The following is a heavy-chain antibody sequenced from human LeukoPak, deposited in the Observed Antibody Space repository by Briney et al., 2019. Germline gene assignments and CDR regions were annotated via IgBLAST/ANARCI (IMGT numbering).Heavy chain of an antibody. Sequence: GGSLRLSCAASGFTFSSYAMNWVRQVPGRGLEWVSTISTSGDATYYADSVKGRFTISRDNSNNTLYLQMNSLRAEVTAVYYCAKAGDILTGYSDLWGQGTLVTVSS. CDR3: AKAGDILTGYSDL. CDR2: ISTSGDAT. CDR1: GFTFSSYA. J-gene: IGHJ4*02. V-gene: IGHV3-23*01. D-gene: IGHD3-9*01.